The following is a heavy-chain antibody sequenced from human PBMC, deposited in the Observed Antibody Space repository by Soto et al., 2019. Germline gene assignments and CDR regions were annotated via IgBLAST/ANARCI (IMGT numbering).Heavy chain of an antibody. J-gene: IGHJ6*03. V-gene: IGHV1-8*01. CDR2: MNPNSGNT. Sequence: GASVKVSCKASGYTFTSYDINWVRQATGQGLEWMGWMNPNSGNTGYAQKFQGRVTMTRNTAISTASMELSSLRSEDTAVYYCARGPTTELYYYYMDVWGKVTTVTVS. D-gene: IGHD1-7*01. CDR1: GYTFTSYD. CDR3: ARGPTTELYYYYMDV.